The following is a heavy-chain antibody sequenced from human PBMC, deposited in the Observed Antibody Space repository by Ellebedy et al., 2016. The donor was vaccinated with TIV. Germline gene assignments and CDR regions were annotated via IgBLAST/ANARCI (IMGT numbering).Heavy chain of an antibody. J-gene: IGHJ4*02. CDR3: ARWPSGDAPLDY. CDR1: GFTFSSDA. V-gene: IGHV3-30-3*01. CDR2: ISYDGSNK. D-gene: IGHD4-17*01. Sequence: GGSLRLSCAASGFTFSSDAMHWVRQAPGKGLERVAVISYDGSNKYYADSVKGRFTISRDNSKNTLYLQMNSLRVEDTAVFYCARWPSGDAPLDYWGQGTLVTVSS.